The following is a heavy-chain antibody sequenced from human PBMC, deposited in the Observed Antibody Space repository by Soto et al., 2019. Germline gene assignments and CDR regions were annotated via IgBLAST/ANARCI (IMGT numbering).Heavy chain of an antibody. V-gene: IGHV1-69*01. J-gene: IGHJ4*02. CDR1: GGTFSTYA. Sequence: QVQLVQSGAEVKQPGSSVKVSCKTSGGTFSTYAIYWVRQAPGQGLEWMGAINPRFGTADYAQKFQGRVTITADESTSTAYMELSSLRSEDTAVYYCAIPKVSYSSGYYYFDYWGQGTLVSVS. D-gene: IGHD6-19*01. CDR3: AIPKVSYSSGYYYFDY. CDR2: INPRFGTA.